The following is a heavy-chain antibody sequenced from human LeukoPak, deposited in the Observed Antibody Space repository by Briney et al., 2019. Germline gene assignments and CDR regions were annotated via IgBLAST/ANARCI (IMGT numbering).Heavy chain of an antibody. D-gene: IGHD3-22*01. V-gene: IGHV4-61*02. Sequence: LRLSCAGSGDSISSGDYYWSWIRQPAAKGLEWIGRISSSGSTNYNPSLKSRVTISVDTSKNQFSLKLSSVTAADTAVYFCARGPYSYDSSGAFDIWGQGTMVTVSS. CDR1: GDSISSGDYY. CDR2: ISSSGST. J-gene: IGHJ3*02. CDR3: ARGPYSYDSSGAFDI.